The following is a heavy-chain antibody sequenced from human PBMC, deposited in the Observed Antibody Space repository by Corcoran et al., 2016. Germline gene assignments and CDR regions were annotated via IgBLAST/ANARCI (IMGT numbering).Heavy chain of an antibody. CDR3: TTAGYCGGGSCYSGHNYYYYYGMDV. CDR2: IKSKTDGGTT. J-gene: IGHJ6*02. Sequence: EVQLVESGGGLVKPGGSLRLSCAASGFTFSNAWMSWVRQAPGKGLEWVGRIKSKTDGGTTDYAAPVKGRFTISRDDSKNTLYLQMNSLKTEDTAVYYCTTAGYCGGGSCYSGHNYYYYYGMDVWGQGTTVTVSS. D-gene: IGHD2-15*01. CDR1: GFTFSNAW. V-gene: IGHV3-15*01.